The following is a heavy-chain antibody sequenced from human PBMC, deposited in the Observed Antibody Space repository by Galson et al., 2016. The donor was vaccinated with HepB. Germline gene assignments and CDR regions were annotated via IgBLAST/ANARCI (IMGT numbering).Heavy chain of an antibody. V-gene: IGHV3-9*01. CDR3: AKGLRFSYSYGMDV. Sequence: SLRLSCAASGFTFDEYAMHWVRQAPGKGLEWVSGISRNSGSIGYADSVKGRFTMSRDDAKNSPYLQMNSLRAEDTALYYCAKGLRFSYSYGMDVWGQGTTVTVSS. J-gene: IGHJ6*02. CDR1: GFTFDEYA. CDR2: ISRNSGSI. D-gene: IGHD5-12*01.